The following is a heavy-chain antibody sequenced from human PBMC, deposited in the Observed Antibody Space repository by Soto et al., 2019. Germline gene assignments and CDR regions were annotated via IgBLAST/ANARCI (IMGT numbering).Heavy chain of an antibody. Sequence: EVQLVESGGGLVQPGGSLRLSCAASGIIVSDNYMNWVRQTPGEGLEWVSVMYASGFTYYADSVKGRFTFSRDNSKNTVYLQMDSLRADDTAVYYCARDVTDGYGNHASQTWGPGTLVTVSS. CDR1: GIIVSDNY. D-gene: IGHD5-18*01. CDR3: ARDVTDGYGNHASQT. J-gene: IGHJ5*02. V-gene: IGHV3-66*01. CDR2: MYASGFT.